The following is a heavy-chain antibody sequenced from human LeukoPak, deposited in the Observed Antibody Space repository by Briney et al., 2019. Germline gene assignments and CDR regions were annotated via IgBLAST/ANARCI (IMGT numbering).Heavy chain of an antibody. CDR1: GGSISSYY. J-gene: IGHJ3*02. Sequence: SETLSLTCTVSGGSISSYYWSWIRQPPGKGLEWIGYIYYTGGTNYNPSLKSRVTISVDTSKNQFSLKLSSVSAADTAVYYCARAVRDRKYGYAFDIWGQGAMVTVSS. V-gene: IGHV4-59*01. CDR3: ARAVRDRKYGYAFDI. CDR2: IYYTGGT. D-gene: IGHD4-17*01.